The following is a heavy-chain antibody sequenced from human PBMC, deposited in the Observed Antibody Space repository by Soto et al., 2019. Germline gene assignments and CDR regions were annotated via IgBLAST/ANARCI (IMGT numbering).Heavy chain of an antibody. D-gene: IGHD5-18*01. Sequence: EVQLVESGGGLVKPGGSLRLSCAASGFTFSSYSMNWVRQAPGKGLEWVSSISSSSSYIYYADSVKGRFTISRDNAKNSLYLQMNSLRAEDTAVYYCARDPPVYSYGYGFGYWGQGTLVTVSS. CDR1: GFTFSSYS. J-gene: IGHJ4*02. V-gene: IGHV3-21*01. CDR2: ISSSSSYI. CDR3: ARDPPVYSYGYGFGY.